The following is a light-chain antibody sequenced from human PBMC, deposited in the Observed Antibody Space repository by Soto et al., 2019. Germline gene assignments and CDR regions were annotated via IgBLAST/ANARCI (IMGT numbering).Light chain of an antibody. V-gene: IGKV3D-15*01. CDR3: HQYHYWWT. CDR1: QSVSGH. CDR2: GAS. J-gene: IGKJ1*01. Sequence: EIVMTQSPATLSVSPGERVTLSCRASQSVSGHLAWYQQKPGQAPRLIISGASTRATGVPARFSGRGSGTEFTLTISSLQSEDVAVYYCHQYHYWWTFGQGTKVEIK.